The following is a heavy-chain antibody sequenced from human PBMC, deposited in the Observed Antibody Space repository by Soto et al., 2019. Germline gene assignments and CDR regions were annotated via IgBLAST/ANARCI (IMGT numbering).Heavy chain of an antibody. CDR3: AKDPDWGSEPSY. D-gene: IGHD7-27*01. V-gene: IGHV3-30*18. CDR2: ISYDGSNK. CDR1: GFTFSTYA. J-gene: IGHJ4*02. Sequence: QVQLVESGGGVVQPGRSLRLSCVASGFTFSTYAMHWVRQAPGKGLEWVALISYDGSNKYYADSVKGRFAISRDNSKNTLYLQMNSLRAEDTAVYYCAKDPDWGSEPSYWGQGTLVTVSS.